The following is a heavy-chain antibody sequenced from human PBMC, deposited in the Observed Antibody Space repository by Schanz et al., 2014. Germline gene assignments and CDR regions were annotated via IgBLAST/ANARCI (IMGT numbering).Heavy chain of an antibody. CDR1: GFTFSSNA. D-gene: IGHD6-13*01. CDR3: AKGGDPYSSSWYYY. CDR2: ITSSGGGT. J-gene: IGHJ4*02. Sequence: EVQLLESGGGLVQPGGSLRLSCAASGFTFSSNAMCWVRQAPGKGLEWVSTITSSGGGTYYADSVKGRFTISRDNSKNTLYLQMNSLRVEDTAVYYCAKGGDPYSSSWYYYWGQGTLVTVSS. V-gene: IGHV3-23*01.